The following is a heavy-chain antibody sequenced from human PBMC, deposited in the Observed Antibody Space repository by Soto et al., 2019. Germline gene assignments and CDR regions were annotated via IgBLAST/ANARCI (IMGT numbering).Heavy chain of an antibody. Sequence: SLRLSCAASGFTVSSNYLTWVRQAPGRGLKWVSVLYPDGRAYYADSVKGRFTISTDNSKNSVYLHMSTLRAEDTAVYYCARGLGRENHDNRGYFHLDYWGQGSLVTVSS. J-gene: IGHJ4*02. D-gene: IGHD3-22*01. CDR1: GFTVSSNY. CDR2: LYPDGRA. V-gene: IGHV3-53*01. CDR3: ARGLGRENHDNRGYFHLDY.